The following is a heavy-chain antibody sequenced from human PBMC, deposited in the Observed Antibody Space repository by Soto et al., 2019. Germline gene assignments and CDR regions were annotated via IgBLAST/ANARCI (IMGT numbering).Heavy chain of an antibody. V-gene: IGHV3-11*06. D-gene: IGHD4-17*01. CDR1: GFTFSDYY. CDR2: ISSSVSYT. CDR3: ATASGRVTKRFDS. Sequence: QVQVVESGGGLVKPGGSLRLSCAASGFTFSDYYMTWIRQAPGKGREWVSYISSSVSYTNYADSVKGRFTISRDNAKNSVYLQMNSLGAEDTAVYYCATASGRVTKRFDSWGQGTLVTVSS. J-gene: IGHJ4*02.